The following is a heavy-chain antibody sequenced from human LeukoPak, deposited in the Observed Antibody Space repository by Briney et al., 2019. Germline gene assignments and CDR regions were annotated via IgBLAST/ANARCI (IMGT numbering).Heavy chain of an antibody. J-gene: IGHJ5*02. CDR2: ISGSGGST. CDR1: GLTFSSYA. V-gene: IGHV3-23*01. Sequence: GGSLRLSCAASGLTFSSYAMTWVRQAPGKGLEWVSGISGSGGSTYYADSVKGRFTISRDNSKNTLYLQMSSLRAEDTAVYYCARTAPAAIYWFDPWGQGTLVTVSS. D-gene: IGHD2-2*02. CDR3: ARTAPAAIYWFDP.